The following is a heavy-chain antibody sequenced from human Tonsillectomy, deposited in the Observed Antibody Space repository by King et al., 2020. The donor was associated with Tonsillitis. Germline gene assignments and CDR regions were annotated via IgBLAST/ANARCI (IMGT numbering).Heavy chain of an antibody. CDR1: GGSISNSSYY. Sequence: LQESGPGLVKPSETLSLTCIVSGGSISNSSYYWGWIRQPPGKGLEWIGSIYYGGSAYYNPSLKSRVSMTFDTSKNQFSLKLTSVTAADTAVYYCARHDVSIHLWSTTADYWGQGTLVTVSS. CDR3: ARHDVSIHLWSTTADY. V-gene: IGHV4-39*01. CDR2: IYYGGSA. D-gene: IGHD5-18*01. J-gene: IGHJ4*02.